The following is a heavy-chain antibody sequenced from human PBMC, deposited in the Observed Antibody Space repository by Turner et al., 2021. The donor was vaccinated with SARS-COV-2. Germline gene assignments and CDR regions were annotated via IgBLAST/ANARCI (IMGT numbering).Heavy chain of an antibody. Sequence: VQMLESGGGLVKPGGSLRLSCVASGFTFSSYGMHWVRQAAGKGLEWVAVISYDGNNKFYADSVKGRFTISRGNSKNTLYLQMNSLRAEDTAVYYCAKGFGDYVDYWGQGTLVTVSS. D-gene: IGHD3-16*01. CDR2: ISYDGNNK. V-gene: IGHV3-30*18. CDR1: GFTFSSYG. CDR3: AKGFGDYVDY. J-gene: IGHJ4*02.